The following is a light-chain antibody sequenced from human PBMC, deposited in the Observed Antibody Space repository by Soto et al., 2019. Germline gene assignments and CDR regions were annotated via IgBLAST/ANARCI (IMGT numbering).Light chain of an antibody. CDR1: QSISGW. V-gene: IGKV1-5*01. J-gene: IGKJ1*01. Sequence: DIPMPHSPSALSASLFARVTVXERASQSISGWLAWFQQKPGKAPKLLIYDASSLESGVPSTFSGSGSGTEFTLTISSLQPDDFATYYCQQYNSNPWTFGQGTKVDIK. CDR3: QQYNSNPWT. CDR2: DAS.